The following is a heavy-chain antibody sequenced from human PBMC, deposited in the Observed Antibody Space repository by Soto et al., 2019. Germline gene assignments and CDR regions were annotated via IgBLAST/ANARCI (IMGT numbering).Heavy chain of an antibody. CDR1: GFAFNTYS. Sequence: EVQLVESGGGLVNPGGSLRLSCTASGFAFNTYSMNWVRQAPGKGLEWVSSINEDSTYIYYSDSLRGRITISRDNAKDSLFLQMNSLRPDDTAVYYCVRKLGRYFRSGYMDLWGDGATVTVSS. V-gene: IGHV3-21*02. J-gene: IGHJ6*02. CDR3: VRKLGRYFRSGYMDL. CDR2: INEDSTYI. D-gene: IGHD3-9*01.